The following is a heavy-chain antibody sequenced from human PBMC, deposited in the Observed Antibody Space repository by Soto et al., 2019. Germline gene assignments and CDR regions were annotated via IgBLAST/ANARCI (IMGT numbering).Heavy chain of an antibody. CDR1: CYTFTSYG. Sequence: GASVKGSCKASCYTFTSYGISWVRQAPGQGLEWMGWINAYNGNTNYAQKLQGRVTMTTDTSTSTAYMELRSLRSDDTAVYYCARDVGYGLIDYWGQGTLVTVSS. D-gene: IGHD5-18*01. CDR3: ARDVGYGLIDY. J-gene: IGHJ4*02. CDR2: INAYNGNT. V-gene: IGHV1-18*01.